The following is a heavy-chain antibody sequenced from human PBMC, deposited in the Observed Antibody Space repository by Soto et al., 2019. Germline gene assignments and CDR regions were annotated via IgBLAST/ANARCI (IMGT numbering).Heavy chain of an antibody. CDR1: GGTFSSYT. V-gene: IGHV1-69*02. CDR3: ARGLAYWGGDCYAD. CDR2: IIPILGIA. Sequence: QVQLVQSGAEVKQPGSSVRISCTASGGTFSSYTISWVRQAPGQGLEWMGRIIPILGIANKEPKFQGRVTVTADKSTSTAYMEPSSLRSEDTALYYCARGLAYWGGDCYADWGQGTLVTVCS. D-gene: IGHD2-21*02. J-gene: IGHJ4*02.